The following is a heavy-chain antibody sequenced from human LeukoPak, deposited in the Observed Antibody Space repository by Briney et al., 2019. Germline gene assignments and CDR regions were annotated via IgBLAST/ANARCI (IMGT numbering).Heavy chain of an antibody. CDR2: VNSDGRST. Sequence: PGGSLRLSCAASGFTFSRYWMHWVRQVPGKGLVWVSRVNSDGRSTNYADSVKGRFTISRDNAKNTLYLQMNSLRAEDTAVYYCARGTGYSVFDIWGQGTMVTVSS. CDR3: ARGTGYSVFDI. J-gene: IGHJ3*02. CDR1: GFTFSRYW. D-gene: IGHD1-26*01. V-gene: IGHV3-74*01.